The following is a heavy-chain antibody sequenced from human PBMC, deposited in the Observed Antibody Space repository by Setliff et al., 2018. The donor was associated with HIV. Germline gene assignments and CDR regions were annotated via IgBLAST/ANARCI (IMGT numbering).Heavy chain of an antibody. V-gene: IGHV3-33*06. CDR3: AKAVAQQFVSFFDCGDASWFDP. Sequence: GGSLRLSCAASGFSFSSYGMHWVRQAPGKGLEWVAVIWYDGSNKYYADSVKGRFTISRDNSKNTLYLQMNSLRAEDTAVYYCAKAVAQQFVSFFDCGDASWFDPWGQGTLVTVSS. J-gene: IGHJ5*02. D-gene: IGHD4-17*01. CDR2: IWYDGSNK. CDR1: GFSFSSYG.